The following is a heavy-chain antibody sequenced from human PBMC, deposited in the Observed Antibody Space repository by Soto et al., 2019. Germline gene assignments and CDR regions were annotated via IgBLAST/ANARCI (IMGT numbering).Heavy chain of an antibody. CDR3: ARDSNGVCYFDY. Sequence: PGGSLRLSCAASGFTFISYWMSWVRQAPGKGLGWVANIKQDGSEKYYVDSVKGRFTISRDNAKNSLYLQMNSLRAEDTAVYYCARDSNGVCYFDYWGQGTLVTVSS. CDR1: GFTFISYW. V-gene: IGHV3-7*01. CDR2: IKQDGSEK. J-gene: IGHJ4*02. D-gene: IGHD2-8*01.